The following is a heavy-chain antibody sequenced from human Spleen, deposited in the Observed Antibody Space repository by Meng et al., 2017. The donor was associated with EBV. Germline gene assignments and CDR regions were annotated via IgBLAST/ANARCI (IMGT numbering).Heavy chain of an antibody. CDR3: ARSIPVDYYENSGPDFDY. J-gene: IGHJ4*02. Sequence: QVKLVESGAEVKEPGASVKVSCKTSGYTFTDYAISWVRQAPGQGLEWMGWMSVYNGETNYAQKFQGRVTMTTDASTSTAYMELRSLRSDDTAVYYCARSIPVDYYENSGPDFDYWGQGTLVTVSS. D-gene: IGHD3-22*01. CDR1: GYTFTDYA. V-gene: IGHV1-18*01. CDR2: MSVYNGET.